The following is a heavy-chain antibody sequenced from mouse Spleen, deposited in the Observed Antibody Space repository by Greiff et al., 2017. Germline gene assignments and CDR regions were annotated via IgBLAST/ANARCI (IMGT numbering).Heavy chain of an antibody. CDR2: ISSGGSYT. CDR1: GFTFSSYA. Sequence: EVQLVESGGGLVKPGGSLKLSCAASGFTFSSYAMSWVRQTPEKRLEWVATISSGGSYTYYPDSVKGRFTISRDNAKNTLYLQMSSLRSEDTAMYYCARHVGSRYFDYWGQGTTLTVSS. CDR3: ARHVGSRYFDY. D-gene: IGHD1-1*01. V-gene: IGHV5-9-3*01. J-gene: IGHJ2*01.